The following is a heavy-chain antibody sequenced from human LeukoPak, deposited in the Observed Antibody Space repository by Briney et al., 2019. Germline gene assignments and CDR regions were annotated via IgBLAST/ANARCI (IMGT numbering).Heavy chain of an antibody. Sequence: QPGGSLRLSCGASGFTNYMNWVRQAPERGLEWVSTIYSSGDTYYADSVRGRFTISRDKTKNMLFLQMNSLRVEDTAIYYCARALLEPEMAAWGLGTLVTVSS. J-gene: IGHJ5*02. V-gene: IGHV3-53*01. D-gene: IGHD5-24*01. CDR2: IYSSGDT. CDR1: GFTNY. CDR3: ARALLEPEMAA.